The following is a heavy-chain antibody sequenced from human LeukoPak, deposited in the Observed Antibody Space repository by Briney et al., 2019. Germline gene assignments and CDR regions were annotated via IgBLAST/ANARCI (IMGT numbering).Heavy chain of an antibody. J-gene: IGHJ4*02. D-gene: IGHD3-10*01. CDR2: ISSSSSTI. CDR3: ATNPKGSGSLDY. CDR1: GFTFNNYS. Sequence: GGSLRLSCAASGFTFNNYSMNWVRQAPGKGLKWVSYISSSSSTIYYADSVKGRFTISRDNAKDSLYLQMDSLRAEDTAVYYCATNPKGSGSLDYWGQGTLVTVSS. V-gene: IGHV3-48*04.